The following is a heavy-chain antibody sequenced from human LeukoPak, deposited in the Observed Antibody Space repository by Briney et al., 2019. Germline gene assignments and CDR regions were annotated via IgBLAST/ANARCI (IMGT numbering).Heavy chain of an antibody. V-gene: IGHV3-21*01. J-gene: IGHJ5*02. CDR2: ISSSSSYI. CDR1: GFTFSSYS. Sequence: KPGGSLRLSCAASGFTFSSYSMNWVRQAPGKGLEWVSSISSSSSYIYYADSVKGRFTISRDNAKNSLYLQMNSLRAEDTAVYYCARDWYNWNDDWFDPWGQGTLVTVSS. CDR3: ARDWYNWNDDWFDP. D-gene: IGHD1-20*01.